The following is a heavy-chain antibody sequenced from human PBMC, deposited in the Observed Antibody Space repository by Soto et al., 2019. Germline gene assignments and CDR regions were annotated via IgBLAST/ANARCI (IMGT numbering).Heavy chain of an antibody. J-gene: IGHJ4*02. CDR3: ARHNYGSGSTYFDY. V-gene: IGHV4-59*08. D-gene: IGHD3-10*01. Sequence: QGRLQEPGPGLGKLSETLSLTGPVSGGSFIGSTGAGIGRPPGRGLEWMGYIYYMGSTNYNPSLKSRVTXXVXTXXNQFSLKLNSMTAADTAVYYCARHNYGSGSTYFDYWGQGTLVTVSS. CDR1: GGSFIGST. CDR2: IYYMGST.